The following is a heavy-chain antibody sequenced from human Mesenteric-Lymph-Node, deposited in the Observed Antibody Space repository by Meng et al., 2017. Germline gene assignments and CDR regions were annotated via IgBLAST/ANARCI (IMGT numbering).Heavy chain of an antibody. CDR2: IYHSGST. CDR3: ARVFRGGFDP. CDR1: GYSISSGYY. V-gene: IGHV4-38-2*02. Sequence: SETLSLTCTVSGYSISSGYYWGWIRQPPGKGLEWIGSIYHSGSTYYNPSLKSRVTISVDTSKNQFSLKLSSVTAADTAVYYCARVFRGGFDPWGQGTLVTVSS. J-gene: IGHJ5*02. D-gene: IGHD3-9*01.